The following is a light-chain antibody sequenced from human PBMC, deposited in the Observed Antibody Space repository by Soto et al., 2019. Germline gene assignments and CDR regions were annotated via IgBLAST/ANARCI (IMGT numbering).Light chain of an antibody. CDR2: ENN. V-gene: IGLV1-51*02. Sequence: QSVLTQPPSVSAAPGQKVTISCSGSSSNIGSDFVSWYQQLPGTAPQLLIYENNKRPSGIPDRFSGSKSATSATLGITGLQTGDEADYYCAVWDTSLSGGVFGGGTKLTVL. CDR3: AVWDTSLSGGV. J-gene: IGLJ3*02. CDR1: SSNIGSDF.